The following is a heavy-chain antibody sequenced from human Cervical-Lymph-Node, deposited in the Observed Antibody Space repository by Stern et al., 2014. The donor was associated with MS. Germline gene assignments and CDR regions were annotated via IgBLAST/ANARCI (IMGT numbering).Heavy chain of an antibody. V-gene: IGHV4-59*01. D-gene: IGHD6-13*01. CDR2: IYYSGST. J-gene: IGHJ4*02. Sequence: QLQLQESGPGLVKPSETLSLTCTVSGGSISSYYWSWIRQPPGKGLEWIGYIYYSGSTNYNPSLKSRVTISVDTSKNQFSLKLSSVTAVDTAVYYCARSGEWIAALFDYWGQGTLVTVSS. CDR1: GGSISSYY. CDR3: ARSGEWIAALFDY.